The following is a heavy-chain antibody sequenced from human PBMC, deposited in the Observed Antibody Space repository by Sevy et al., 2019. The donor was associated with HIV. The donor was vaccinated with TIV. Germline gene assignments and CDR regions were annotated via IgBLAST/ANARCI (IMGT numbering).Heavy chain of an antibody. CDR2: IYSGGST. Sequence: GESLKISCAASGFTVSSNYMSWVRQAPGKGLEWVSVIYSGGSTYCADSVKGRFTISRDNSKNTLYLQMNSLRAEDTAVYYCASDYYYDSSGYYSDYWGQGTLVTVSS. D-gene: IGHD3-22*01. CDR1: GFTVSSNY. V-gene: IGHV3-53*01. CDR3: ASDYYYDSSGYYSDY. J-gene: IGHJ4*02.